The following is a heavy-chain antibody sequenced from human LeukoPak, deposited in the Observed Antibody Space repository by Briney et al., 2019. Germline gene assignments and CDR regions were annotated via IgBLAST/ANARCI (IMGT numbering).Heavy chain of an antibody. D-gene: IGHD5-12*01. J-gene: IGHJ4*02. CDR2: IYYNGST. V-gene: IGHV4-39*02. CDR3: ARRYNGGYAY. CDR1: GGSISSSSYY. Sequence: SETLSLTCTVSGGSISSSSYYWGWIRQPPGKGLEWIGSIYYNGSTYYNPSLKSRVTISVDTSKNHFSLKLSSVTAADTAVYYCARRYNGGYAYWGQGTLVTVSS.